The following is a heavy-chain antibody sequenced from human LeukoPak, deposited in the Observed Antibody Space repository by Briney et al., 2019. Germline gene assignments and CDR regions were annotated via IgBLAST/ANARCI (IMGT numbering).Heavy chain of an antibody. D-gene: IGHD1-14*01. J-gene: IGHJ4*02. CDR3: ARGVEPLAANTLAY. CDR2: IRYDGSNK. CDR1: GFTFSSYG. Sequence: GGSLRLSCAASGFTFSSYGMHWVRQAPGKGLEWVAFIRYDGSNKYYADSVKGRFTIFRDNSKNTLYLQMNSLRAEDTAVYYCARGVEPLAANTLAYWGQGTLVTASS. V-gene: IGHV3-30*02.